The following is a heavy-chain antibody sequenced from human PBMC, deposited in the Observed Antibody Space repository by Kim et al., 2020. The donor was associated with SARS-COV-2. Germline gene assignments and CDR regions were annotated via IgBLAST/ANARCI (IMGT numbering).Heavy chain of an antibody. J-gene: IGHJ4*02. CDR3: ARDPYYDSSGYPLDY. V-gene: IGHV1-18*04. CDR2: ISAYNGNT. Sequence: ASVKVSCKASGYTFTSYGISWVRQAPGQGLEWMGWISAYNGNTNYAQKLQGRVTMTTDTSTSTAYMELRSLRSDDTAVYYCARDPYYDSSGYPLDYWGQGTLVTVSS. D-gene: IGHD3-22*01. CDR1: GYTFTSYG.